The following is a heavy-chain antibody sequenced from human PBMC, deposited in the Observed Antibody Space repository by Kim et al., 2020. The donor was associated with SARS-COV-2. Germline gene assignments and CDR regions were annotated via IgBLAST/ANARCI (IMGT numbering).Heavy chain of an antibody. CDR3: AKHGSQDVSGAGIGQDWYFDL. V-gene: IGHV3-33*06. D-gene: IGHD6-19*01. Sequence: FTISRDNSKNTLYLQMNSLRAEDTAVYYCAKHGSQDVSGAGIGQDWYFDLWGRGTLVTVSS. J-gene: IGHJ2*01.